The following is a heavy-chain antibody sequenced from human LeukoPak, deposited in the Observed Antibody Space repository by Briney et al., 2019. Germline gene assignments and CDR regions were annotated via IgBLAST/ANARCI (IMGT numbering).Heavy chain of an antibody. Sequence: PGGSLRLSCAASGFTFRTYEMNWVRQAPGKGLEWVSYMSSTGRTIYYADSVKGRFTTSRDNPKNSLYLQMNSLRAEDTAVYYCVCSSGWYAFDIWGQGTMVTVSS. J-gene: IGHJ3*02. D-gene: IGHD6-19*01. CDR1: GFTFRTYE. V-gene: IGHV3-48*03. CDR2: MSSTGRTI. CDR3: VCSSGWYAFDI.